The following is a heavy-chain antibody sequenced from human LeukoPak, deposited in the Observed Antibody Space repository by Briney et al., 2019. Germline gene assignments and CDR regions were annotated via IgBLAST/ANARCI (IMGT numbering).Heavy chain of an antibody. Sequence: GGSLRLSCVASGFTFSDAWVTWVPQAPGKGLEWVGRIKSKTDGGTTDYAAPVKGRFTISRDDSKNTLYLQMNSLKTEDTAVYYCTTDYYGSGSYDDAFDMWGQGTVVTVSS. CDR3: TTDYYGSGSYDDAFDM. J-gene: IGHJ3*02. CDR1: GFTFSDAW. D-gene: IGHD3-10*01. V-gene: IGHV3-15*01. CDR2: IKSKTDGGTT.